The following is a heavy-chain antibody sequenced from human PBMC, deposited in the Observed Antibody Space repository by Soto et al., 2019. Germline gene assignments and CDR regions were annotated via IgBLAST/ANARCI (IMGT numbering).Heavy chain of an antibody. CDR3: AIQIRSGELHAFDI. V-gene: IGHV5-10-1*01. D-gene: IGHD1-26*01. Sequence: SLKISGQGSGYSFTSYWISWVRQMPGKGLEWMGRIDPSDSYTNYSPSFQGHVTISADKSISTAYLQWSSLKASDSAMYYCAIQIRSGELHAFDIWGQGTMLTVS. CDR2: IDPSDSYT. CDR1: GYSFTSYW. J-gene: IGHJ3*02.